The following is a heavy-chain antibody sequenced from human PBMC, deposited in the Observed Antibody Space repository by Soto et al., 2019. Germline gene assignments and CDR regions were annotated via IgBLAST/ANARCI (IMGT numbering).Heavy chain of an antibody. Sequence: QVQLVESGGGVVQPGRSLRLSCAASGFTFSSYGMHWVRQAPGKGLEWVALIWYDGSNKNYADSVKGRFTISRDDSKNTLYRQMNSLRAEDTAVYYCARDAYLGSGSYAYWGQGTLVTVSS. J-gene: IGHJ4*02. CDR1: GFTFSSYG. CDR2: IWYDGSNK. CDR3: ARDAYLGSGSYAY. V-gene: IGHV3-33*01. D-gene: IGHD3-10*01.